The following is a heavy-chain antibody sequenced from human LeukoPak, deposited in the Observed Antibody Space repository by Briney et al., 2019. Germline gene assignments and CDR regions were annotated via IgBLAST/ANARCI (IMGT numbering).Heavy chain of an antibody. CDR2: ISAYNGNT. Sequence: ASVKVSCKASGYTFTSYGISWVRQAPGQGLEWMGWISAYNGNTNYAQKLQCRVTMTTDTSTSTAYMELRSLRSDDTAVYYCARSSGAVAGGGYFDYWGQGTLVTVSS. CDR1: GYTFTSYG. V-gene: IGHV1-18*04. D-gene: IGHD3-22*01. J-gene: IGHJ4*02. CDR3: ARSSGAVAGGGYFDY.